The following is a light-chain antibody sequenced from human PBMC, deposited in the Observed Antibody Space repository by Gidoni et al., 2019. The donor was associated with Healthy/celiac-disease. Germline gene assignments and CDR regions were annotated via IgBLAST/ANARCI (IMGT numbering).Light chain of an antibody. J-gene: IGLJ2*01. CDR2: GNS. Sequence: QSLLTPPPSVSGAPGQRVTISCTGSSSNIGAGYDVHWYQQLPGTAPKLLIYGNSNRPSGVPDRFSGSKSGTSASLAITGLQAEDEADYYCQSYDSSLSVVFGGGTKLTVL. CDR1: SSNIGAGYD. V-gene: IGLV1-40*01. CDR3: QSYDSSLSVV.